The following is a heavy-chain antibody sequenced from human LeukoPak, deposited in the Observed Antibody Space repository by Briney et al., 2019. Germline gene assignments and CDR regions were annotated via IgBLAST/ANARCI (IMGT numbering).Heavy chain of an antibody. Sequence: GGSLRLSCAASGFIVSSNYMSWVRQAPGKGLEWVSVIYSDGSTYYADSVKGRFTISRDNSKNTLYLQMNSLRAEDTAVYYCAREVVRGSPPDGLFDYWGQGTLVTVSS. V-gene: IGHV3-53*01. CDR1: GFIVSSNY. CDR3: AREVVRGSPPDGLFDY. J-gene: IGHJ4*02. CDR2: IYSDGST. D-gene: IGHD3-10*01.